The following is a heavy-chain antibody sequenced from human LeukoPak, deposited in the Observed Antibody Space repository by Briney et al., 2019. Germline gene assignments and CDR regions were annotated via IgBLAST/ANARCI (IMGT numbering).Heavy chain of an antibody. CDR1: GYTFTSYA. Sequence: ASVKVSCKASGYTFTSYAMHWVRQAPGQRLEWMGWINAGNGNTKYSQKFQGRVTITRDTSASTAYMELSSLRSEDTAVYYCARARVITFGGVIVFDAFDIWGQGTWSPSLQ. J-gene: IGHJ3*02. CDR2: INAGNGNT. D-gene: IGHD3-16*02. V-gene: IGHV1-3*01. CDR3: ARARVITFGGVIVFDAFDI.